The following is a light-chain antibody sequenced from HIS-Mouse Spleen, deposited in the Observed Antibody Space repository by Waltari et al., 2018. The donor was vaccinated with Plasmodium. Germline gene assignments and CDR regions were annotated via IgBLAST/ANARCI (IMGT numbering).Light chain of an antibody. CDR1: CGVHVGTYW. Sequence: QAVLTQPSSLSASPGASARLTCTLRCGVHVGTYWIYWYRQKPVSPPQYLLRYKSDSDKQQGSGVPSRFSGSKDASANAGILLISGLQSEDEADYYCMIWHSSAWVFGGGTKLTVL. CDR2: YKSDSDK. CDR3: MIWHSSAWV. V-gene: IGLV5-45*03. J-gene: IGLJ3*02.